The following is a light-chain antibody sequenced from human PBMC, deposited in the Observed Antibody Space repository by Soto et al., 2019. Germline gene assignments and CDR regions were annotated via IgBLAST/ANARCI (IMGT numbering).Light chain of an antibody. CDR2: AAS. Sequence: DIQMTQSPSSLSASVGDRVTVTCRASQGISSYLAWYQQKPGKVAKLLIYAASTLQPGVPSRFSGSGSGTDFTLTISSLQPEDVATYYCQKYDSAASLTFGGGTKVEIK. J-gene: IGKJ4*01. CDR3: QKYDSAASLT. CDR1: QGISSY. V-gene: IGKV1-27*01.